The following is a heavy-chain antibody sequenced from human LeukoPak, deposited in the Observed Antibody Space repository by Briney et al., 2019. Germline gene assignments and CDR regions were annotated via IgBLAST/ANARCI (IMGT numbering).Heavy chain of an antibody. CDR3: ARVVVIADPFDY. Sequence: GASVKVSCKASGYTITGYYMHWVRQAPGQGLEWMGWINPNSGGTNYAQKFQGRVTMTRDTSISTAYMELSRLRSDDTAVYYCARVVVIADPFDYWGQGTLVTVSS. CDR1: GYTITGYY. CDR2: INPNSGGT. V-gene: IGHV1-2*02. J-gene: IGHJ4*02. D-gene: IGHD2-21*01.